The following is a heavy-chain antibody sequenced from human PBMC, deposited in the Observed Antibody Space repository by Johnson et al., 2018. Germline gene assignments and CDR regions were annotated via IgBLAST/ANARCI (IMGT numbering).Heavy chain of an antibody. J-gene: IGHJ3*02. CDR3: ASGGRWLRETFDI. Sequence: EVQLVETGGGLVQPGGSLRLSCAASGFTFSNYAIHWVRQAPGKGLECVSAISSDGGSTYYASSVKGRFTISRGNSKNTLYLQMGSLRAEDMAVDYCASGGRWLRETFDIWGQGTMVTVSS. CDR1: GFTFSNYA. CDR2: ISSDGGST. V-gene: IGHV3-64*01. D-gene: IGHD5-24*01.